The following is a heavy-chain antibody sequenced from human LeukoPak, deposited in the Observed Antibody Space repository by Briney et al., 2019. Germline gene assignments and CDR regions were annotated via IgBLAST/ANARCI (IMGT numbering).Heavy chain of an antibody. CDR3: ARVRYDSGWYDY. CDR1: GFTFSTYA. CDR2: ISDDGRHN. V-gene: IGHV3-30*04. Sequence: GGSLRLSCAASGFTFSTYAMNWVRQTPGKGLEWVAVISDDGRHNYYADSVKGRFTISRDNSKSTLYLQMNSLRAEDAAVYYCARVRYDSGWYDYWGQGTLVTVSS. J-gene: IGHJ4*02. D-gene: IGHD6-19*01.